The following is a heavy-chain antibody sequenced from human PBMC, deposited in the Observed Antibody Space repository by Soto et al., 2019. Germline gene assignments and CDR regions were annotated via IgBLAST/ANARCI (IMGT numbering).Heavy chain of an antibody. CDR1: GYTFTSYD. J-gene: IGHJ4*02. Sequence: ASVKVSCKASGYTFTSYDINWVRQAIGQGLEWMGWMNPNSGNTGYAQKFQGRVTMTRNTSISTAYMELSSLRSEDTAVYYCARARKGWFGELLFDYWGQGTLVTVSS. V-gene: IGHV1-8*01. D-gene: IGHD3-10*01. CDR2: MNPNSGNT. CDR3: ARARKGWFGELLFDY.